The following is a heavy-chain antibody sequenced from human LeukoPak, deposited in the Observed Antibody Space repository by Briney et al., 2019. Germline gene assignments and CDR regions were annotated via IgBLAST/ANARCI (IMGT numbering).Heavy chain of an antibody. V-gene: IGHV1-46*01. CDR1: GYIFTSYP. CDR2: INPSSART. Sequence: GASVKLSCKASGYIFTSYPMHWVRQAPGQGLEWMAIINPSSARTTYAQNFQSRITVTRDTSTNSVFMELSSLRSDDTAVYYCARANYYDSSGPNWFDPWGQGTLVTVSS. CDR3: ARANYYDSSGPNWFDP. J-gene: IGHJ5*02. D-gene: IGHD3-22*01.